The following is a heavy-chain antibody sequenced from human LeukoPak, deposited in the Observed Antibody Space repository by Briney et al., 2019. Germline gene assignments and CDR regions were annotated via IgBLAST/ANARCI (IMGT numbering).Heavy chain of an antibody. D-gene: IGHD2-8*01. J-gene: IGHJ4*02. CDR1: GYIFTNYW. CDR3: ARLEGNAFLDY. V-gene: IGHV5-51*01. Sequence: GESLKISCKGSGYIFTNYWIAWVRQMPGKGLEWMGMIYPVDSDTRYSPSFHGQVTISVDNSISTAYLQWSSLKASDTAMYYCARLEGNAFLDYWGQGTLVTVSS. CDR2: IYPVDSDT.